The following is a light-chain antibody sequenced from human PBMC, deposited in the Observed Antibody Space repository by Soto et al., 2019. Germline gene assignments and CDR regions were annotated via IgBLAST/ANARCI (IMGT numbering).Light chain of an antibody. CDR1: HYNVGSNT. CDR2: GNN. J-gene: IGLJ1*01. V-gene: IGLV1-44*01. Sequence: SELTPPPSPSRTPLQRVTVSLSALHYNVGSNTVHWYQHLPGTAPKLLIYGNNQRPSGVPERFSGSTSGTSASLAISGRRAEDESDFYCATWDDSRNAYVFGTGPKGT. CDR3: ATWDDSRNAYV.